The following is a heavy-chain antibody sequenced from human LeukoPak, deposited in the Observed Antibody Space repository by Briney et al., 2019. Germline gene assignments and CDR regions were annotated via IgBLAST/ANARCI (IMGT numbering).Heavy chain of an antibody. J-gene: IGHJ4*02. CDR1: GFTFDDYA. V-gene: IGHV3-9*01. D-gene: IGHD3-22*01. CDR2: ISWNSGSI. Sequence: GGSLRLSCAASGFTFDDYAMYWVRQAPGKGLGWVSGISWNSGSIGYADSVKGRFTISRDNAKNSLYLQMNSLRAEDTALYYCAKDYYYDSSGLFDYWGQGTLVTVSS. CDR3: AKDYYYDSSGLFDY.